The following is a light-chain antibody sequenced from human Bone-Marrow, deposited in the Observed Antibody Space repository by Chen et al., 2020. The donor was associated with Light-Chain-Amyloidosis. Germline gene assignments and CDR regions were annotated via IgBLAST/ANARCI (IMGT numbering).Light chain of an antibody. CDR3: QQYGTSPLT. CDR2: GSS. J-gene: IGKJ4*01. V-gene: IGKV3-20*01. CDR1: QTISSNY. Sequence: EIVLTQPPDTLSLSPGEGANLSCRASQTISSNYLTWYQQKFGQAPRLLIYGSSSRATGIPDRFTGSGSGTDFTLTINRLEPEDFAMYYCQQYGTSPLTFGGGTKVEIK.